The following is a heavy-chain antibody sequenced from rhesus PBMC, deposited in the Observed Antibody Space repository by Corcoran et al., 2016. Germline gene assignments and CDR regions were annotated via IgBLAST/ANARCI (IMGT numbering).Heavy chain of an antibody. J-gene: IGHJ2*01. CDR1: GYSISSGYG. CDR2: IYGSGGGT. CDR3: ARLYGNYWYFDL. V-gene: IGHV4-106*01. D-gene: IGHD4-35*01. Sequence: QLQLQESGPGLVKPSETLSLTCAVSGYSISSGYGWSWIRQPPGKGLEWIGYIYGSGGGTNYNPSLKNRVTISIDTSNNQFSLKLSSVTTADTAVYYCARLYGNYWYFDLWGPGTPITISS.